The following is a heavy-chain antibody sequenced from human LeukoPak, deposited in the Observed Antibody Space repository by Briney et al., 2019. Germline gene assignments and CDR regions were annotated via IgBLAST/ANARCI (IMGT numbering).Heavy chain of an antibody. J-gene: IGHJ6*04. CDR1: GGSISSYY. D-gene: IGHD6-19*01. Sequence: SETLSLTCTVSGGSISSYYWSWIRQPPGKGLEWIGYIYYSGSTNYNPSLKSRVTISVDTSKNQFSLKLSSVTAADTAVYYCARQVPVAGMYYYYGMDVWGKGTTVTVSS. CDR2: IYYSGST. CDR3: ARQVPVAGMYYYYGMDV. V-gene: IGHV4-59*08.